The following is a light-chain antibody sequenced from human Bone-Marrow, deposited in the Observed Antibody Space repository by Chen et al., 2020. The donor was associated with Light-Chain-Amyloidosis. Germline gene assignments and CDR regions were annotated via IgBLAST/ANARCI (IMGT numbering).Light chain of an antibody. CDR3: HQTYSSRYT. CDR1: ESISNS. CDR2: ESS. V-gene: IGKV1-39*01. J-gene: IGKJ2*01. Sequence: IQMTQSPSSLSATVGDRVTITCRASESISNSLNWYQQRPGEAPKLLFYESSTLQSGVPSRFSGRGSGSGTECTLTIISLQPEDFATYYCHQTYSSRYTFGQGTKLEIK.